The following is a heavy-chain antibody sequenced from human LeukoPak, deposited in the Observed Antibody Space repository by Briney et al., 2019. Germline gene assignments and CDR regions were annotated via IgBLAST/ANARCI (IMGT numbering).Heavy chain of an antibody. CDR1: GYTFTSYG. J-gene: IGHJ3*02. V-gene: IGHV1-18*01. D-gene: IGHD5-18*01. CDR3: AREDTATGAFDI. Sequence: ASVKVSCKASGYTFTSYGISWVRQAPGQGLEWMGWISAYNGNTNYAQKLQGRVTMTTDTSTSTAYMELSSLRSEDTAVYYCAREDTATGAFDIWGQGTMVTVSS. CDR2: ISAYNGNT.